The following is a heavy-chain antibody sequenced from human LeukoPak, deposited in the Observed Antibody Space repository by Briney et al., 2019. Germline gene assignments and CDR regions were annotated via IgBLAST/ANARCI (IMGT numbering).Heavy chain of an antibody. J-gene: IGHJ3*02. CDR3: ASLPTPLLWFGDTPAFDI. Sequence: PGGSLRLSCAASGFTFSSYAMSWVRQAPGKGLEWVAVISYDGSNKYYADSVKGRFTISRDNSKNTLYLQMNSLRAEDTAVYYCASLPTPLLWFGDTPAFDIWGQGTMVTVSS. V-gene: IGHV3-30-3*01. CDR2: ISYDGSNK. CDR1: GFTFSSYA. D-gene: IGHD3-10*01.